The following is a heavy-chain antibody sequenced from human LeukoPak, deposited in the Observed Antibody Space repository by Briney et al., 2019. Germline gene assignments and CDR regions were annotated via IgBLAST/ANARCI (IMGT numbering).Heavy chain of an antibody. CDR2: IIPIFGTA. V-gene: IGHV1-69*05. CDR1: GGTFSSYA. J-gene: IGHJ5*02. D-gene: IGHD3-22*01. CDR3: ARDARSHYYDSGGYYNWFDP. Sequence: ASVKVSCKASGGTFSSYAISWVRQAPGQGLEWMGGIIPIFGTANYAQKFQGRVTITTDESTSTAYMELSSLRSEDTAVYYCARDARSHYYDSGGYYNWFDPWGQGTLVTVSS.